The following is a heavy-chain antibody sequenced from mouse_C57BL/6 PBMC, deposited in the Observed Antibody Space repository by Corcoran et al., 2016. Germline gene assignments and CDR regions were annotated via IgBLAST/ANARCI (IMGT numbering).Heavy chain of an antibody. CDR3: ARSSRRLPAMDY. Sequence: EVQLQQSGPELVKPGASVKISCKASGYTFTDYYMNWVKQSHGKSLEWIGDINPNNGGTSYNQKFKGKATLTVDKSSSTAYMELRSLTSEDSAVYYVARSSRRLPAMDYWGQGTSVTVSS. CDR1: GYTFTDYY. J-gene: IGHJ4*01. CDR2: INPNNGGT. V-gene: IGHV1-26*01.